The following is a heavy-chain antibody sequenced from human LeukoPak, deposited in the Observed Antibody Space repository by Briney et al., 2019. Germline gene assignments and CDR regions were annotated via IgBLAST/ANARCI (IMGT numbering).Heavy chain of an antibody. V-gene: IGHV3-23*01. CDR2: NSGSGGST. Sequence: GGSLRLSCAASGFTFSSYGMSWVRQAPGKGLEWVSANSGSGGSTYYADSVKGRFTISRDNSKNTLYLQMNSLRAEDTAVYYCAKGPDGSGSYYPRYFDYWGQGTLVTVSS. CDR3: AKGPDGSGSYYPRYFDY. J-gene: IGHJ4*02. CDR1: GFTFSSYG. D-gene: IGHD3-10*01.